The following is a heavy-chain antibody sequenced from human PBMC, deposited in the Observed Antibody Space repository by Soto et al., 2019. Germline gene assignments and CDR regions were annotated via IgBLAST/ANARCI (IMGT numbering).Heavy chain of an antibody. Sequence: GESLKISCAASGFTFNRYWMSWVRQAPGKGLEWVANIKKDGSEQYYVDSVKGRFTVSRDNAKNSLTLQMSGLRAEDTAVYYCARGSTSWYFDFWGQGTLVTAPQ. CDR3: ARGSTSWYFDF. J-gene: IGHJ4*02. CDR2: IKKDGSEQ. V-gene: IGHV3-7*01. D-gene: IGHD2-2*01. CDR1: GFTFNRYW.